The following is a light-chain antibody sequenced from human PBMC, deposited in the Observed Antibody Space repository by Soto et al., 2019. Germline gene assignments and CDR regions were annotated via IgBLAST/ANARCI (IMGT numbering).Light chain of an antibody. V-gene: IGLV1-40*01. J-gene: IGLJ1*01. CDR2: ANN. Sequence: QSVLTQPPSVSGAPGQRVTVSCTGSSSNIGAGSDVHWYQQLPGTAPKLLIFANNNRPSGVPDRFSGSKSGTSASLAITGLQADDEADYYCQSYDNSLSAYVFGTGTKLPVL. CDR3: QSYDNSLSAYV. CDR1: SSNIGAGSD.